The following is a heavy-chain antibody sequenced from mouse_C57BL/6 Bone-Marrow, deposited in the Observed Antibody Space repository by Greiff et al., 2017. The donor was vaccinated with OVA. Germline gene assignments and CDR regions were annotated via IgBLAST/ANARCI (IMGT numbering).Heavy chain of an antibody. CDR3: ARLRPPFDY. V-gene: IGHV5-6*01. J-gene: IGHJ2*01. CDR2: ISSGGSYT. CDR1: GFTFSSYG. Sequence: EVQLQESGGDLVKPGGSLKLSCAASGFTFSSYGMSWVRQTPDKRLEWVATISSGGSYTYYPDSVKGRFTISRDNAKNTLYLQMSSLKSEDTAMYYCARLRPPFDYWGQGTTLTVSS.